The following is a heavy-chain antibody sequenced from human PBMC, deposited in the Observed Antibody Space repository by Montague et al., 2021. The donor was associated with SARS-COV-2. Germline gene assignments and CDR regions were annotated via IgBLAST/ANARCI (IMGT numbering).Heavy chain of an antibody. CDR2: IYYSGST. CDR3: ARSSILGAHRFDY. CDR1: GGSISSSSYY. V-gene: IGHV4-39*01. Sequence: SETLSLTCTVSGGSISSSSYYWGWIRQPPGKGLEWIGNIYYSGSTYYNPSLKSRVTISADTSKNQFSLKLRSVTAADTAVYYCARSSILGAHRFDYWGQGTLVTVSS. D-gene: IGHD3-16*01. J-gene: IGHJ4*02.